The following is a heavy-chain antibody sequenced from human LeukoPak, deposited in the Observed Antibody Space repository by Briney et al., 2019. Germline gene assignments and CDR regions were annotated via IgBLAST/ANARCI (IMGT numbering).Heavy chain of an antibody. CDR2: INWNGGST. V-gene: IGHV3-20*04. J-gene: IGHJ3*02. CDR3: AKDPYYDSSGYHLLNAFDI. D-gene: IGHD3-22*01. CDR1: GFTFDDYD. Sequence: PGGSLRLSCAASGFTFDDYDMSWVRQAPGKGLEWVSGINWNGGSTGYADSVKGRFTISRDNAKNSLYLQMNSLRAEDTALYYCAKDPYYDSSGYHLLNAFDIWGQGTMVTVSS.